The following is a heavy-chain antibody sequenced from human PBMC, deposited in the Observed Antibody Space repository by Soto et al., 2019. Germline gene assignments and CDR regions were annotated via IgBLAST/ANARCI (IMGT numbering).Heavy chain of an antibody. V-gene: IGHV4-4*02. CDR1: GGSISSSNW. Sequence: PSETLSLTCAVSGGSISSSNWWSWVRQPPGKGLEWIGEIYHSGSTNYNPSLKSRVTISVDKSKNQFSLKLSSVTAADTAVYYCARDYYDSSGPYQTGDYWGQGTLVTVSS. J-gene: IGHJ4*02. D-gene: IGHD3-22*01. CDR2: IYHSGST. CDR3: ARDYYDSSGPYQTGDY.